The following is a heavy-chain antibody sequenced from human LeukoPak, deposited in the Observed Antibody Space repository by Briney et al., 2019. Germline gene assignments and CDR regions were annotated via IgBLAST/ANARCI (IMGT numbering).Heavy chain of an antibody. CDR3: ARAGGSKHSSGWYREEWFDP. CDR2: INPSGGST. J-gene: IGHJ5*02. CDR1: GYTFTSYY. Sequence: GASVKVSCKASGYTFTSYYMHWVRQAPGQGLEWMGIINPSGGSTSYAQKFQGRVTMTRDTSTSTVYMELSSLRSEDTAVYYCARAGGSKHSSGWYREEWFDPWGQGTLVTVSS. V-gene: IGHV1-46*01. D-gene: IGHD6-19*01.